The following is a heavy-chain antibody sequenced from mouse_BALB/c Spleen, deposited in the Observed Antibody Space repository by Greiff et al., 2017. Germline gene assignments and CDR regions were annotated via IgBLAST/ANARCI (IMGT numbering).Heavy chain of an antibody. V-gene: IGHV5-6-5*01. CDR2: ISSGGST. J-gene: IGHJ4*01. Sequence: EVKLVESGGGLVKPGGSLKLSCAASGFTFSSYAMSWVRQTPEKRLEWVASISSGGSTYYPDSVKGRFTISRDNARNILYLQMSSLRSEDTAMYYCARQGSSYAMVYWGQGTSVTVSS. D-gene: IGHD1-1*01. CDR3: ARQGSSYAMVY. CDR1: GFTFSSYA.